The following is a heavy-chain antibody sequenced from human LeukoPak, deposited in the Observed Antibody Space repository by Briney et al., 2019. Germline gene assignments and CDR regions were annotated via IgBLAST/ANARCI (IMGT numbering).Heavy chain of an antibody. J-gene: IGHJ4*02. CDR3: VRGFSYASGYFDC. D-gene: IGHD5-18*01. CDR2: ISYDGSNK. V-gene: IGHV3-30-3*01. Sequence: GGSLRLSCAASGFTFSSYAMHWVRQAPGKGLEWVAVISYDGSNKYYADSVKGRFTISRDNSKNTLYLQMNSLRAEDTAVYYCVRGFSYASGYFDCWGQGTLVTVSS. CDR1: GFTFSSYA.